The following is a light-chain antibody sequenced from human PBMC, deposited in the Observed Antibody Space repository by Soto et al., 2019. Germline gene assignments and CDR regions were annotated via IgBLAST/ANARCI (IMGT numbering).Light chain of an antibody. V-gene: IGLV1-44*01. J-gene: IGLJ2*01. Sequence: QSVLNQPPSASGTPGQRVTISCSGSSSNIGSNTVNWYQQLPGTAPKLLIYSNNQRPSGVPDRFSGSKSGTSASLAISGLQSEYEADYYCAAWDDSLNVLFGGGTKLTVL. CDR2: SNN. CDR3: AAWDDSLNVL. CDR1: SSNIGSNT.